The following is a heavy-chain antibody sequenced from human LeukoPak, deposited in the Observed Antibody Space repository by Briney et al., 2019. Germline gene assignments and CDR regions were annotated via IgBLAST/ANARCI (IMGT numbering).Heavy chain of an antibody. CDR3: AKAPLFDYYGSGSYLDH. D-gene: IGHD3-10*01. Sequence: GSLRLSCAASGFSFSDHAMSWVRQAPGKGLEWVSAVSGSGGSTYYADSVKGRFTISRDNSKSTLYLQMNSLRAEDTAVYYCAKAPLFDYYGSGSYLDHWGQGTLVTVSS. CDR2: VSGSGGST. J-gene: IGHJ4*02. CDR1: GFSFSDHA. V-gene: IGHV3-23*01.